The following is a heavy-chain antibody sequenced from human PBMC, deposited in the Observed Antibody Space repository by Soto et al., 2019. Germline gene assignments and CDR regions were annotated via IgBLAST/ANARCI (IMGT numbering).Heavy chain of an antibody. CDR1: GGSISSGGYY. Sequence: QVQLQESGPGLVKPSQTLSLTCTVSGGSISSGGYYWSWIRQHPGKGLEWIGYIYYSGSTYYNPSLKSRVTISVDKSKNQFSLKLSSVTAADTAVYYCAVRNYYGSGSYFIHYGMDVWGQGTTVTVSS. CDR3: AVRNYYGSGSYFIHYGMDV. V-gene: IGHV4-31*03. D-gene: IGHD3-10*01. CDR2: IYYSGST. J-gene: IGHJ6*02.